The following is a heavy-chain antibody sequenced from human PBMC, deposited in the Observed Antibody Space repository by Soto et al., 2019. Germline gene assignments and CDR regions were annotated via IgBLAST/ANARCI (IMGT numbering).Heavy chain of an antibody. D-gene: IGHD3-22*01. CDR1: GGSISRYY. CDR2: IYYSGST. V-gene: IGHV4-59*01. Sequence: LSLTCTVSGGSISRYYWSWIWQPPGKGLEWIGSIYYSGSTNYNPSLKSRVTISVDTSKNQFSLKLSSVTAADTAVYYCAGQRAYYYDSSGYPLPRGYWGQGTLVSVSS. J-gene: IGHJ4*02. CDR3: AGQRAYYYDSSGYPLPRGY.